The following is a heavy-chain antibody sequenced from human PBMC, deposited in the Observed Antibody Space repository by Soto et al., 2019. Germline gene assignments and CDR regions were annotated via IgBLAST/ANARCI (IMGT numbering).Heavy chain of an antibody. J-gene: IGHJ6*02. CDR1: GGSISSGGYY. V-gene: IGHV4-31*03. Sequence: QVQLQESGPGLVKPSQTLSLTCTVSGGSISSGGYYWSWIRQHPGKGLEWIGYIYYSGSTYYNPFLKSRVTISVDTSKNQFSLKLSSVTAADTAVYYCARAYGSGSYYLYGMDVWGQGTTVTVSS. D-gene: IGHD3-10*01. CDR3: ARAYGSGSYYLYGMDV. CDR2: IYYSGST.